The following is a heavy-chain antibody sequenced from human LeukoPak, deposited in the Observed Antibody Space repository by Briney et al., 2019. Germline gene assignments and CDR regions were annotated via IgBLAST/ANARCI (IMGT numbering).Heavy chain of an antibody. Sequence: ASVKVSCKASGYTFTSYDINWMRQAPGQGLEWVGWMNPNSGNTGYAQTFQGKLTMTRNTSIMTAYMELSSLRSEDTAVYYCARRFYDNLTGHTWYDYWGQGTLVTVSS. V-gene: IGHV1-8*01. J-gene: IGHJ4*02. CDR3: ARRFYDNLTGHTWYDY. CDR2: MNPNSGNT. D-gene: IGHD3-9*01. CDR1: GYTFTSYD.